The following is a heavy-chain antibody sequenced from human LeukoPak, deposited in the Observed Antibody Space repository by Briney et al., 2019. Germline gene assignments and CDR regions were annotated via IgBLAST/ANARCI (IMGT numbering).Heavy chain of an antibody. J-gene: IGHJ5*02. CDR2: IIPIFGTA. CDR3: ARDDQYCSGGSCYPTNWFDP. D-gene: IGHD2-15*01. CDR1: GYTFTSYA. V-gene: IGHV1-69*13. Sequence: SVKVSCKASGYTFTSYAMHWVRQAPGQRLEWMGGIIPIFGTANYAQKFQGRVTITADESTSTAYMELSSLRSEDTAVYYCARDDQYCSGGSCYPTNWFDPWGQGTLVTVSS.